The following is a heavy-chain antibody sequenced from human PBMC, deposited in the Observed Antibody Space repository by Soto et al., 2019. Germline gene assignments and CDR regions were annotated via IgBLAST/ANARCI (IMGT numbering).Heavy chain of an antibody. Sequence: GGSLTLSCAASGFPFSSYRMNWVRQAPGKGQEWVSSISRSSSYIYYADSVKGRFTISRDNAKNSLYLQMNSLRAEDTSLYCCVRDKGYGDSWDYWGQGTLVTVSS. J-gene: IGHJ4*02. D-gene: IGHD4-17*01. CDR2: ISRSSSYI. V-gene: IGHV3-21*01. CDR1: GFPFSSYR. CDR3: VRDKGYGDSWDY.